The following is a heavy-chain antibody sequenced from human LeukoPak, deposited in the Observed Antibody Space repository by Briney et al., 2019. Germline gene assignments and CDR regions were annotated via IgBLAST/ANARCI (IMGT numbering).Heavy chain of an antibody. D-gene: IGHD3-16*01. CDR2: ITRDGSST. V-gene: IGHV3-74*01. CDR3: ARDPGYESWSPFWGGMDV. J-gene: IGHJ6*04. Sequence: GGSLRLSCATSGFTFSSSWMHWVRQAPGEGLVWVSRITRDGSSTTYADSVKGRFTTSRDNAKNTLYLQMDSLRDDDTAEYYCARDPGYESWSPFWGGMDVWGNGTTVIVSS. CDR1: GFTFSSSW.